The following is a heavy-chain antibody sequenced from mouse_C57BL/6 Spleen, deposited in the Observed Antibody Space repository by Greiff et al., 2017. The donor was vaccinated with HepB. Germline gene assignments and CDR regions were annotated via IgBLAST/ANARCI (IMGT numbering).Heavy chain of an antibody. CDR3: ARDRNPYYGNCFDY. Sequence: EVMLVESGGGLVKPGGSLKLSCAASGFTFSSYAMSWVRQTPEKRLEWVATISDGGSYTYYPDNVKGRFTISRDNAKNNLYLQMSHLKSEDTAMYYCARDRNPYYGNCFDYWGQGTTLTVSS. V-gene: IGHV5-4*01. J-gene: IGHJ2*01. CDR2: ISDGGSYT. CDR1: GFTFSSYA. D-gene: IGHD2-10*01.